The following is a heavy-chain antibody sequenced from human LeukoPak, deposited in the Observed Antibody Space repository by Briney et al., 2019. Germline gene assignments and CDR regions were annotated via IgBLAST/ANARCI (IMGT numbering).Heavy chain of an antibody. D-gene: IGHD6-19*01. Sequence: GGSLRLSCAASGFTFSSYAMSWVRQAPGKGLEWVSSISRSGGSTYYAASVKGRFTISRDNSKNTLYLQMNSLRAEDTAVYYCAKEGDSGWALKNFDYWGQGTLVTVSS. CDR3: AKEGDSGWALKNFDY. V-gene: IGHV3-23*01. J-gene: IGHJ4*02. CDR2: ISRSGGST. CDR1: GFTFSSYA.